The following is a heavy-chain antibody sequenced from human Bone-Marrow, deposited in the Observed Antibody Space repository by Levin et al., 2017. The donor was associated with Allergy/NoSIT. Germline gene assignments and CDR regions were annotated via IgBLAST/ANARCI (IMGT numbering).Heavy chain of an antibody. CDR1: GFIFSSYD. D-gene: IGHD6-13*01. V-gene: IGHV3-23*01. J-gene: IGHJ5*02. CDR3: AKGTFYSSFTS. CDR2: ISDSGSRT. Sequence: GESLKISCAASGFIFSSYDMAWVRQAPGKGLEWVSSISDSGSRTYFVDSVKGRFSISRDNSRDTLDLQMNSLRVEDTGVYFCAKGTFYSSFTSWGQGTLVTVSS.